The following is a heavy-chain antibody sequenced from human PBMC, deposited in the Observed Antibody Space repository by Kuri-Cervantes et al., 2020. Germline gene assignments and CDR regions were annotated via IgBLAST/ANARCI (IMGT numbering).Heavy chain of an antibody. D-gene: IGHD3-10*01. CDR1: GGSISSYY. CDR2: IYYSGST. CDR3: AREKMVRGAISRVWFDP. V-gene: IGHV4-59*12. J-gene: IGHJ5*02. Sequence: SETLSLTCTVSGGSISSYYWSWIRQPPGKGLEWIGYIYYSGSTYYNPSLKSRVTISVDTSKNQFSLKLSSVTAADTAVYYCAREKMVRGAISRVWFDPWGQGTLVTVSS.